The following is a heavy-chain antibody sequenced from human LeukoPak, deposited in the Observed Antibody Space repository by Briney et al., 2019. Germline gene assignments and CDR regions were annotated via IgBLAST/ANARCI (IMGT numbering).Heavy chain of an antibody. CDR3: ARHDSSGWSHVDY. J-gene: IGHJ4*02. V-gene: IGHV4-59*08. CDR2: IYYSGST. D-gene: IGHD6-19*01. Sequence: PSETLSLTCTVSGGSISSYYWSWIRQPPGKGLEWIGYIYYSGSTNYNPSLKSRVTISVDTSKNQFSLKLSSVTAADTAVYYCARHDSSGWSHVDYWGQGTLVTVSS. CDR1: GGSISSYY.